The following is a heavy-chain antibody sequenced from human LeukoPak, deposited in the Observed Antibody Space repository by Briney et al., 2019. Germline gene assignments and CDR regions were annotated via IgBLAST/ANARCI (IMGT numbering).Heavy chain of an antibody. CDR3: ARGPTRDIVVVVAATKYYFDY. J-gene: IGHJ4*02. Sequence: SETLSLTCAVYGGSFSGYYWSWIRQPPGKGLEWIGEINHSGSTNHNPSLKSRVTISVDTSKNQFSLKLSSVTAADTAVYYCARGPTRDIVVVVAATKYYFDYWGQGTLVTVSS. CDR2: INHSGST. D-gene: IGHD2-15*01. CDR1: GGSFSGYY. V-gene: IGHV4-34*01.